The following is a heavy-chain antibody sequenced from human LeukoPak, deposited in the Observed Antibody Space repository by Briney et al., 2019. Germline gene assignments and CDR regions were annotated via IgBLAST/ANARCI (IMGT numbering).Heavy chain of an antibody. V-gene: IGHV5-51*01. D-gene: IGHD3-16*01. CDR2: IYPGDSDT. CDR1: GYSFTSYW. J-gene: IGHJ4*02. Sequence: GESLKISCKGSGYSFTSYWIGWVRQMPGKGLEWMGIIYPGDSDTRYSPSFQGQVTISADKSISTAYLQWRSLKASDTAMYYCARHLITFGGVNDYWGQGTLVTVSS. CDR3: ARHLITFGGVNDY.